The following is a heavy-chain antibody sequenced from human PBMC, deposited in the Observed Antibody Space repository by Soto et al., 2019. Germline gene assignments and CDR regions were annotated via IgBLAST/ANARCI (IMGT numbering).Heavy chain of an antibody. V-gene: IGHV3-7*04. D-gene: IGHD3-10*01. CDR3: VREDYYGSGSVF. J-gene: IGHJ4*02. CDR1: GFTFSGYW. Sequence: EVQLVESGGGLVQPGGSLRLSCAASGFTFSGYWMCWVRQAPGKGLEWVANIKQDGSDIHYLDSVKGRFTISRDNAKDSLYLQMNSLRAEDTAVYYGVREDYYGSGSVFWGQGTLVTVSS. CDR2: IKQDGSDI.